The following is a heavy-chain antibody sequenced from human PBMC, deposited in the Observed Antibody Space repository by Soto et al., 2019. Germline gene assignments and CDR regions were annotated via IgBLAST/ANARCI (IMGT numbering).Heavy chain of an antibody. Sequence: PGGSRRLSCAASGFTFDDYGMSWVRQAPGKGLEWVSGINWNGGSTGYADSVKGRFTISRDNAKNSLYLQMSSLRAEDTALYYCARDNPHYSGYPEGPHGFDPWGQGTLVTVSS. D-gene: IGHD5-12*01. CDR3: ARDNPHYSGYPEGPHGFDP. CDR2: INWNGGST. V-gene: IGHV3-20*04. CDR1: GFTFDDYG. J-gene: IGHJ5*02.